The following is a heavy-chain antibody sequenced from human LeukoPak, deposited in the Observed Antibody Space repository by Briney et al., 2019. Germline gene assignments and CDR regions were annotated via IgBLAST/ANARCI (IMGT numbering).Heavy chain of an antibody. CDR3: ARLYYGSGSFLYYFDY. V-gene: IGHV5-51*01. CDR2: IYPGDSDT. D-gene: IGHD3-10*01. CDR1: GYSFASYW. Sequence: PGESLKISCKGSGYSFASYWIGWVRQMPGKGLEWMGIIYPGDSDTRYSPSFQGQVTFSADRSITTAYLQWSSLKASDTAMYYCARLYYGSGSFLYYFDYWGQGTLATVSS. J-gene: IGHJ4*02.